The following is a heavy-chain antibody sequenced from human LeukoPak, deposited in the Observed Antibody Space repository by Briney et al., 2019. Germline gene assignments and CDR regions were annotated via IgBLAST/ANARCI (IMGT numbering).Heavy chain of an antibody. CDR2: INPNSGGT. J-gene: IGHJ6*03. CDR3: ARDRVDTAMATSYYYYYMDV. Sequence: GASVKVSCKASGYTFTGYYMHWVRQAPGQGLEWMGWINPNSGGTNYAQKFQGRVTMTRDTSISTAYMELSRLRSEDTAVYYCARDRVDTAMATSYYYYYMDVWGKGTTVTVSS. D-gene: IGHD5-18*01. V-gene: IGHV1-2*02. CDR1: GYTFTGYY.